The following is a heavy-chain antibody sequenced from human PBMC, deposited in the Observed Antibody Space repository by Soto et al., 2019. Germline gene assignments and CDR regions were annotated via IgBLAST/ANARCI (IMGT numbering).Heavy chain of an antibody. V-gene: IGHV3-30-3*01. D-gene: IGHD6-19*01. CDR2: ISYDGSNK. CDR3: RVAVAGDGMDV. J-gene: IGHJ6*02. Sequence: QVQLVESGGGVVQPGRSLRLSCAAVGFTFSSCANQWVRQAPGKGLEWVAVISYDGSNKYYADSVKGRFTISRDNSKNTLYLQMNSLRAEDTAVYYCRVAVAGDGMDVWGQGTTVTVSS. CDR1: GFTFSSCA.